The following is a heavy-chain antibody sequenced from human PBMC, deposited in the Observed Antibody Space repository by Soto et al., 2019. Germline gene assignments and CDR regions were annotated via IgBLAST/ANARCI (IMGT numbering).Heavy chain of an antibody. CDR2: INHSGST. V-gene: IGHV4-34*01. CDR1: GGSFSGYY. Sequence: SETLSLTCAVYGGSFSGYYWSWIRQPPGKGLEWIGEINHSGSTNYNPSLKSRVTISVDTSKSQFSLKLSSVTAADTAVYYCARGIFDTIFGVVAVGSWGRGTLVTVSS. D-gene: IGHD3-3*01. J-gene: IGHJ4*02. CDR3: ARGIFDTIFGVVAVGS.